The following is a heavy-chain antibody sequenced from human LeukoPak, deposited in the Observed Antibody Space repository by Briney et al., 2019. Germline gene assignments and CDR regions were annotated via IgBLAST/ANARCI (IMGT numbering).Heavy chain of an antibody. J-gene: IGHJ5*02. Sequence: ASVKVSCKASGYTFTDYHIHWVRRAPGQGLEWVGWINPSGGSTSYAQKFQGRVTMTRDTSTSTVYMELSSLRSEDTAVYYCARGCDSSGWEGWFDPWGQGTLVTVSS. D-gene: IGHD6-19*01. CDR3: ARGCDSSGWEGWFDP. CDR2: INPSGGST. V-gene: IGHV1-46*01. CDR1: GYTFTDYH.